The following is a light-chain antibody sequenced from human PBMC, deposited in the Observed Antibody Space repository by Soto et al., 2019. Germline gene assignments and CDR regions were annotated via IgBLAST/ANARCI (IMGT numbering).Light chain of an antibody. CDR1: SSDVGNYNL. CDR3: CSYAGSDTWV. J-gene: IGLJ3*02. CDR2: EVS. V-gene: IGLV2-23*02. Sequence: QSVLTQPASVSGSPGQSITISCTGTSSDVGNYNLVSWYQQHPGKAPKLMIYEVSKRPSGISNRFSGSKSGNTSSLTISGLQAEDEADYYCCSYAGSDTWVFGGGTKLTVL.